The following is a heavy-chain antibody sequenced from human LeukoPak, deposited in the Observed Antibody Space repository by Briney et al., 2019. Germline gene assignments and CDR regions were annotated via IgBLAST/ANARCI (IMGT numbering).Heavy chain of an antibody. CDR2: IYYSGST. CDR3: ARTSGWLYAFDI. CDR1: GGSISSSSYY. J-gene: IGHJ3*02. V-gene: IGHV4-39*01. D-gene: IGHD6-19*01. Sequence: SETLSLTCTVSGGSISSSSYYWGWIRQPPGKGLEWIGSIYYSGSTYYNPSLKSRVTISVDTSKNQFSLKLSSVTAADTAVYYCARTSGWLYAFDIWGQGTMVTVSS.